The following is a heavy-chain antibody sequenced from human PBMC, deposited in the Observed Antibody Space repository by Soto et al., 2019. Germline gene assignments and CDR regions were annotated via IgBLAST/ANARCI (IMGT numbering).Heavy chain of an antibody. CDR3: ARDAWGIISNKYDSKDYYYYVMDV. CDR2: IWYDGSNK. V-gene: IGHV3-33*01. CDR1: GFTFSSYG. Sequence: GGSLRLSCAASGFTFSSYGMHWVRQAPGKGLEWVAVIWYDGSNKYYADSVKGRFTISRDNSKNTLYLQMNSLRAEDTAVYYCARDAWGIISNKYDSKDYYYYVMDVWGQGTTVIGSS. D-gene: IGHD3-22*01. J-gene: IGHJ6*02.